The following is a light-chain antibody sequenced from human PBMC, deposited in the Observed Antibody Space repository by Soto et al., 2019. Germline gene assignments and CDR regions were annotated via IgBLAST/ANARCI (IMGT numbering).Light chain of an antibody. J-gene: IGKJ1*01. V-gene: IGKV1-5*01. CDR2: DAS. CDR1: RSLGDW. Sequence: DIQMTQSPSTLSASVGDRVTITCRASRSLGDWLAWYQQKPGKAPKLMIYDASTLISGVPSRFSGSGYGTEFTLTISSLQPDDFATYYCHLYTSDSLSTFGQGTVVDIK. CDR3: HLYTSDSLST.